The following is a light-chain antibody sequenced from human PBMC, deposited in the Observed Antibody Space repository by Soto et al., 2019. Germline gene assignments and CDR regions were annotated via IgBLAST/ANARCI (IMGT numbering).Light chain of an antibody. Sequence: TVLTQPPSASVSPGQSAAISCTGTSSDVGGDNYVAWYQQHPGKAPKLMIYEVNKRPSVAPDRFSGSKYVDTASLGVSGLEAEVEADYYCSRYAGISNVCGTGTEV. CDR2: EVN. V-gene: IGLV2-8*01. J-gene: IGLJ1*01. CDR1: SSDVGGDNY. CDR3: SRYAGISNV.